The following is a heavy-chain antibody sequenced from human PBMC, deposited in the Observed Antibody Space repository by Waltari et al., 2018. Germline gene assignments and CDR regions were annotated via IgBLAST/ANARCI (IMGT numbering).Heavy chain of an antibody. D-gene: IGHD3-9*01. CDR3: AKSTGILTTYADY. CDR1: GFTLRMYA. V-gene: IGHV3-30-3*02. Sequence: QVQLVESGGGVVQPGKSLRLSCSASGFTLRMYAIHWVRAALVKGLDWVAIISHDGTKKHFADSVSGRFTLSRDNSKNTVHLQMNSLSAEDTAVYYCAKSTGILTTYADYWGQGTLVAVSS. J-gene: IGHJ4*02. CDR2: ISHDGTKK.